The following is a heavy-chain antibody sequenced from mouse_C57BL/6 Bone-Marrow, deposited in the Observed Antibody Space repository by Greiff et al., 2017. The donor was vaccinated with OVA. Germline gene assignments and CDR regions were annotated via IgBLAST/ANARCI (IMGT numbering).Heavy chain of an antibody. D-gene: IGHD2-4*01. V-gene: IGHV2-2*01. CDR1: GFSLTSYG. Sequence: VKLVESGPGLVQPSQSLSITCTVSGFSLTSYGVHWVRQSPGKGLEWLGVIWSGGSTDYNAAFISRLSISKDNSKSQVFFKMNSLQADDTAIYYCASIYYDYPWCAYWGQGTLVTVSA. CDR2: IWSGGST. J-gene: IGHJ3*01. CDR3: ASIYYDYPWCAY.